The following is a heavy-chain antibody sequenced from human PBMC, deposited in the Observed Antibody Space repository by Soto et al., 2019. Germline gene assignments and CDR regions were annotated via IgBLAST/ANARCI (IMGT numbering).Heavy chain of an antibody. CDR1: GGSVNSGNYY. CDR3: ARVERGTATTVVDAFDI. V-gene: IGHV4-34*01. Sequence: QVQLQQWGAGLLKPSETLSLTCAVFGGSVNSGNYYWSWIRQPPGTGLEWIGEMSHRGGTHFNPSLKSGFTISLDTSKNQFSLEMISVTAADPALYYCARVERGTATTVVDAFDIWGPGTMVTVSS. D-gene: IGHD1-1*01. J-gene: IGHJ3*02. CDR2: MSHRGGT.